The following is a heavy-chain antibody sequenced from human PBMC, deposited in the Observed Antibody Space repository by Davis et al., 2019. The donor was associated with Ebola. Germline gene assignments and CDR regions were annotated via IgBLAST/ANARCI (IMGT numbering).Heavy chain of an antibody. Sequence: ASVKVSCKASGYTFTGYYMHWVRQAPGQGLEWMGWINPNSGGTNYAQKFQGRVTMTRDTSISTAYMELSRLRSDDTAVYYCARGEYYYDSSGYLVDYWGQGTLVTVSS. CDR1: GYTFTGYY. CDR3: ARGEYYYDSSGYLVDY. D-gene: IGHD3-22*01. J-gene: IGHJ4*02. CDR2: INPNSGGT. V-gene: IGHV1-2*02.